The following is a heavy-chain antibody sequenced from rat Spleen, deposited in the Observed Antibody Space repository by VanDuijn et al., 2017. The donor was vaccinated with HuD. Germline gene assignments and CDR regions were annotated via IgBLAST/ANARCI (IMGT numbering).Heavy chain of an antibody. Sequence: EVQLVESGGGLVQPGRSMKLSCAASGFTFSDYYMAWIRQAPGKGLEWVASITTTGGSTYYSGSVKGRFTISRDNAKSTLYLQMNSLQTEDTATYYCARDGTTGIPDVMDAWGQGASVTVSS. J-gene: IGHJ4*01. V-gene: IGHV5-25*01. CDR1: GFTFSDYY. CDR3: ARDGTTGIPDVMDA. D-gene: IGHD1-9*01. CDR2: ITTTGGST.